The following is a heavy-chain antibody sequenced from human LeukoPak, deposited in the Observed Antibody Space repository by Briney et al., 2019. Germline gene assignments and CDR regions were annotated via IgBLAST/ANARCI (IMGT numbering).Heavy chain of an antibody. D-gene: IGHD5-12*01. CDR3: TSSGYDFSY. CDR1: GGSLSGYY. V-gene: IGHV4-34*01. Sequence: PAETLSLTCAVYGGSLSGYYWSWIRQPPGKGLEWIGEINHSGSTNYNPSLKSRVTISVDTSKNQFSLKLSSVTAADAAVYYCTSSGYDFSYWGQGTLVTVSS. J-gene: IGHJ4*02. CDR2: INHSGST.